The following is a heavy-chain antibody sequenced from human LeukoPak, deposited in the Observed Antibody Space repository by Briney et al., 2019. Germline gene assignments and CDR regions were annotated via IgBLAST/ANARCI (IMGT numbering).Heavy chain of an antibody. D-gene: IGHD6-19*01. CDR1: GGSISTYY. V-gene: IGHV4-59*01. CDR2: IYYGGST. CDR3: AREYSSGWYYFDY. Sequence: SETLSLTCTVSGGSISTYYWSWIRQPPGKGLEWIGYIYYGGSTNYNPSLKSRVTISVDTSKIQFSLKLSSVTAADTAVYYCAREYSSGWYYFDYWGQGTLVTVSS. J-gene: IGHJ4*02.